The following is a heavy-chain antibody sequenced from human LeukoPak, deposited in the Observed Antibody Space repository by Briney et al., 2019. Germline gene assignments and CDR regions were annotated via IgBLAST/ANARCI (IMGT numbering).Heavy chain of an antibody. Sequence: SETLSLTCAVYGGSFSGYYWSWIRQPPGKGLEWIGEINHSGSTNYNPSLKSRVTMSVDTSKNQFSLKLSSVTAADTAVYYCARGYYDFWRLFDYWGQGTLVTVSS. CDR3: ARGYYDFWRLFDY. V-gene: IGHV4-34*01. D-gene: IGHD3-3*01. CDR2: INHSGST. J-gene: IGHJ4*02. CDR1: GGSFSGYY.